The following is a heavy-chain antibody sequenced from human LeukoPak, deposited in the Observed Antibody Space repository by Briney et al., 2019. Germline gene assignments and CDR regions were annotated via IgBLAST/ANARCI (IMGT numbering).Heavy chain of an antibody. CDR3: ARSMAAAGRNNWFDP. V-gene: IGHV4-4*07. J-gene: IGHJ5*02. CDR2: IYTIGST. CDR1: GGSISSYY. D-gene: IGHD6-13*01. Sequence: SEALSLTCTVSGGSISSYYWSWIRLPAGKGLEWIGRIYTIGSTNYDPSLKSRVTMSVDTSKNQFSLKLNSVTAADTAVYYCARSMAAAGRNNWFDPWGQGTLVTVSS.